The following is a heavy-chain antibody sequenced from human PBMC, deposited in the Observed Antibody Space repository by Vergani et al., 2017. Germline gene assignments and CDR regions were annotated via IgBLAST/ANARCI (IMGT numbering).Heavy chain of an antibody. Sequence: EVQLVESGGGLVQPGGSLRLSCAASGFTFSSYAMHWVRQAPGKGLEYVSAISSNGGSTYYANSVKGRFTISRDNSKNTLYLQMGSLRAEDMAVYYCARCDILTGYRDAFDIWGQGTMVTVSS. CDR2: ISSNGGST. J-gene: IGHJ3*02. CDR1: GFTFSSYA. CDR3: ARCDILTGYRDAFDI. V-gene: IGHV3-64*01. D-gene: IGHD3-9*01.